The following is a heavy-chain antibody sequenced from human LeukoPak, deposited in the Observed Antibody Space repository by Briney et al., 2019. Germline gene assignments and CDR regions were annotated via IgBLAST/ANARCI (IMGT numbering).Heavy chain of an antibody. CDR1: GFTFSSYS. CDR2: ISGSGGST. J-gene: IGHJ4*02. D-gene: IGHD5-12*01. CDR3: AKLPWRVATDPTFVY. Sequence: PGGSLRLSCAASGFTFSSYSMSWVRQAPGKGLEWISAISGSGGSTYYAASVKGRFPISRDNSKNTLYLQMNSLRAEDTAVYYCAKLPWRVATDPTFVYWGQGTLVTVSS. V-gene: IGHV3-23*01.